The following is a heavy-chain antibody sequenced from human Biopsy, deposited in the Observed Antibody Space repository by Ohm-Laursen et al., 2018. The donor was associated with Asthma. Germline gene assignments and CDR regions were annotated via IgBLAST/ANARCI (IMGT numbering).Heavy chain of an antibody. CDR1: GFSFDDYA. D-gene: IGHD3-10*01. CDR3: ARDMGAGPDQPPSGSGSSHLYGMDV. J-gene: IGHJ6*02. Sequence: SLRLSCSASGFSFDDYAMFWVRQAPGKGLEWVSGISWNSGTIGYADSVKGRFTISRDNAKNSLYLQMNSLGPEDTAVYYCARDMGAGPDQPPSGSGSSHLYGMDVWGQGTTVTVSS. V-gene: IGHV3-9*01. CDR2: ISWNSGTI.